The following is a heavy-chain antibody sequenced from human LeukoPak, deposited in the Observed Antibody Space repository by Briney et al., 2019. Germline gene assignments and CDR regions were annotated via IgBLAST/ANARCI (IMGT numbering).Heavy chain of an antibody. CDR3: ARGGVVVPAAIPDY. CDR2: IYYSGST. Sequence: PSETLSLTCTVSGGSISSGGYFWRWIRQHPGKGLEWIGYIYYSGSTYYNPSLKSRVTISVDTSKNQFSLKLSSVTAADTAVYYCARGGVVVPAAIPDYWGQGTLVTVSS. D-gene: IGHD2-2*02. V-gene: IGHV4-31*03. CDR1: GGSISSGGYF. J-gene: IGHJ4*02.